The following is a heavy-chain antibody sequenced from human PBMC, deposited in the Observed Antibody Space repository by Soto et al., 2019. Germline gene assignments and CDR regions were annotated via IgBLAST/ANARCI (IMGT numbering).Heavy chain of an antibody. V-gene: IGHV4-59*08. J-gene: IGHJ5*02. D-gene: IGHD2-2*01. Sequence: SETLSLTCTVSGVSIISYYWIWIRQPPGKGLEWIGYIYYSGSTNYNPSLKSRVTISVDTSKNQFSLKLSSVTAADTAVYYCAIYLAKVPAAGGFDPWGQGTLVTVSS. CDR2: IYYSGST. CDR1: GVSIISYY. CDR3: AIYLAKVPAAGGFDP.